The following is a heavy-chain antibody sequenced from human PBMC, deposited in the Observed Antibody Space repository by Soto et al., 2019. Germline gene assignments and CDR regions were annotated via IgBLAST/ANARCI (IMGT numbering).Heavy chain of an antibody. CDR1: GLTFSNYG. J-gene: IGHJ1*01. CDR3: ATYGGDSGGFEYFKH. D-gene: IGHD2-21*02. CDR2: ISGSGDT. V-gene: IGHV3-23*01. Sequence: EVQLLESGGGLAQPGGSLRLSCAASGLTFSNYGMTWVRQAPGKGLEWVSAISGSGDTYNVDSLKGRFSISRDNSKSTLFLQMNSLRAEDTAVYYCATYGGDSGGFEYFKHWGQGTLVTVSS.